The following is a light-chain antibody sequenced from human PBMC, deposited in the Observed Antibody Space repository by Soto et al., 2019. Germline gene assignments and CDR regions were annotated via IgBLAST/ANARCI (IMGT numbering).Light chain of an antibody. CDR2: DVS. CDR1: GSDVGGYNY. Sequence: QSVLTQPPSASGSPGKSVTISCTGTGSDVGGYNYVSWYQQHPGKAPKLVIFDVSRRPSGVPDRFSGSKSGNTASLTVSGLQAEDEADYYCGSFAASNNLLFGRGTKLTVL. CDR3: GSFAASNNLL. V-gene: IGLV2-8*01. J-gene: IGLJ2*01.